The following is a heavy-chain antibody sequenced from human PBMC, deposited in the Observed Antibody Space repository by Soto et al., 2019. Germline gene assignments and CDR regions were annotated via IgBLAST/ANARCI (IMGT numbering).Heavy chain of an antibody. CDR3: ARGRPFYSSSWETIDY. V-gene: IGHV3-33*01. CDR2: IWYDGSNK. J-gene: IGHJ4*02. D-gene: IGHD6-13*01. CDR1: GFTFSSYG. Sequence: PGGSLRLSCAASGFTFSSYGMHWVRQAPGKGLEWVAVIWYDGSNKYYADSVKGRFTISRDNSKNTLYLQMNSLRAEDTAVYYCARGRPFYSSSWETIDYWGQGTLVTVSS.